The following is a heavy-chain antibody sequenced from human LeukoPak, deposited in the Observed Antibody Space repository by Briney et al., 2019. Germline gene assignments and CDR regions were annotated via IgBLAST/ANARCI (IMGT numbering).Heavy chain of an antibody. Sequence: GVSLRLSCATSGFPFSDFSMSWVRQAPGKGLEWISTTNSGGSSTDYAESVKGRFTISRDNSKNTLYLQMSSLRVEDTAMYYCAKQSYARSLGEGGPGTLVTVSS. J-gene: IGHJ4*02. CDR2: TNSGGSST. CDR1: GFPFSDFS. CDR3: AKQSYARSLGE. V-gene: IGHV3-23*01. D-gene: IGHD2-8*01.